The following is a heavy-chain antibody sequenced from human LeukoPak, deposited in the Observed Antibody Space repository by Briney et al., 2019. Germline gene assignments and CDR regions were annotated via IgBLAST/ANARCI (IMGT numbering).Heavy chain of an antibody. D-gene: IGHD6-13*01. Sequence: GGSLRLSCAASGFTFSDYRMHWVRQAPGKGLEWVSSISTGSNYIYYADSVKGRFTISRDNAKNSLYLQMNSLRAEDTAVYYSVSSSSTLDYCGQGTLVTVSS. V-gene: IGHV3-21*01. CDR1: GFTFSDYR. CDR3: VSSSSTLDY. CDR2: ISTGSNYI. J-gene: IGHJ4*02.